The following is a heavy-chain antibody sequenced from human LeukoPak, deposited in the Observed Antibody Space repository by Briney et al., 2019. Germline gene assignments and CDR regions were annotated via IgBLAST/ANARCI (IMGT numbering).Heavy chain of an antibody. J-gene: IGHJ4*02. CDR1: GYTFTSYA. CDR3: ARDLAIVVGNFDY. V-gene: IGHV1-3*01. D-gene: IGHD2-2*01. Sequence: ASVKVSCKASGYTFTSYAVHWVRQAPGQRLEWMGWINAGNGNTKYSQKFQGRVTITRDTSASTAYMELSSLRSEDTAVYYCARDLAIVVGNFDYWGQGTLVTVSS. CDR2: INAGNGNT.